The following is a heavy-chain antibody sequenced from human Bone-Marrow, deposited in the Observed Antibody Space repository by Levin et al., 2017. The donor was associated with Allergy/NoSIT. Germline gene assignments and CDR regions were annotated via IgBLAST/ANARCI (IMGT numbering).Heavy chain of an antibody. J-gene: IGHJ4*01. Sequence: NPSETLSLTCTVSGGSISRSPYYWVWIRQPPGTGLEWIGSIYYIGNTYYNPSLKSRATISVDTSKNLFSLKLSSVTAADTAVYYCAREGTPQSWDYWGQGTLVTVSS. CDR1: GGSISRSPYY. D-gene: IGHD1-14*01. CDR2: IYYIGNT. V-gene: IGHV4-39*07. CDR3: AREGTPQSWDY.